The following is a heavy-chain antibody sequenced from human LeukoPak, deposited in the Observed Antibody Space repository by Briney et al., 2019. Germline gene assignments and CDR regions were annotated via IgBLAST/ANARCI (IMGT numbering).Heavy chain of an antibody. CDR1: GFTFSKYA. V-gene: IGHV3-23*01. Sequence: QPGGSLRLSCVASGFTFSKYAVSWVRQAPGKGLEWVSSISDSGGKTYYADSVKGRFTISRDNSKNTLYLQMNSLRAEDTAVYYCAKGEPIIVATIGDYWGQGTLVTVSS. CDR3: AKGEPIIVATIGDY. J-gene: IGHJ4*02. D-gene: IGHD5-12*01. CDR2: ISDSGGKT.